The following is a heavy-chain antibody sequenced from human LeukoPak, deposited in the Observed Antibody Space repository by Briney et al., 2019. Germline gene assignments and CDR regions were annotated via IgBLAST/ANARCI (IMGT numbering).Heavy chain of an antibody. CDR2: ISSSSSYI. V-gene: IGHV3-21*04. CDR1: GFTFSSYS. CDR3: ARVGGYYYGSGNWFDP. Sequence: PGGSLRLSCAASGFTFSSYSMNWVRQAPGKGLEWVSSISSSSSYIYYADSVKGRFTISRDNAKNSLYLQMNSLRAEDTAVYYCARVGGYYYGSGNWFDPWGQGTLVTVSS. D-gene: IGHD3-10*01. J-gene: IGHJ5*02.